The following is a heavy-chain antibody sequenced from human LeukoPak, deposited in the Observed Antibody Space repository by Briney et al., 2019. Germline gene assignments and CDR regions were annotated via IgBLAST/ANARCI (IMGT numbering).Heavy chain of an antibody. Sequence: PGGSLRLSCAASGFTFSSYGISWVRQAPGKGLEWVSFISGSGSTSDYADSVKGRFTISRDNSKNTLYLQMNSLTAEDTAIYYCAKATGTLGTWGQGTLVTVSS. CDR3: AKATGTLGT. CDR1: GFTFSSYG. D-gene: IGHD1-1*01. V-gene: IGHV3-23*01. J-gene: IGHJ5*02. CDR2: ISGSGSTS.